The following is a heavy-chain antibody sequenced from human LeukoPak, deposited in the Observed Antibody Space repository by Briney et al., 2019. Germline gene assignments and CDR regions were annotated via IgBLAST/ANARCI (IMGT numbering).Heavy chain of an antibody. J-gene: IGHJ4*02. CDR1: GISISTYY. CDR2: IHYSGST. D-gene: IGHD1-7*01. V-gene: IGHV4-59*01. Sequence: SETLSLTCTVSGISISTYYWAWIRQPPGKGLEWIGYIHYSGSTNYNPSLQTRVTISLDTSRNQFSLKLSSVTAADTAMYYCARELKVGNTGYYFDFWGQGTLVTVSS. CDR3: ARELKVGNTGYYFDF.